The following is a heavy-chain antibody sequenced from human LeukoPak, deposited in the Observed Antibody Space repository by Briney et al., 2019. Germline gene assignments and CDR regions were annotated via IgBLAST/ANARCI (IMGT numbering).Heavy chain of an antibody. D-gene: IGHD5-12*01. CDR3: AKGAYDYIEIGYFDS. CDR1: GFTFSSYE. CDR2: LIGSSGST. V-gene: IGHV3-23*01. Sequence: SGGSLRLSCAASGFTFSSYEMNWVRQAPGKGLEWVSVLIGSSGSTDYADSVKGRFTISRDNSKNTVFLQMNSLRAEDTAIYYCAKGAYDYIEIGYFDSWGQGTLVTVSS. J-gene: IGHJ4*02.